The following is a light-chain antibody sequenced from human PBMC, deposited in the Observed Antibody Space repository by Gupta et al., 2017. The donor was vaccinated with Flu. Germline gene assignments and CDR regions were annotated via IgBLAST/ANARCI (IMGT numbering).Light chain of an antibody. V-gene: IGLV2-14*01. J-gene: IGLJ3*02. CDR2: EVS. CDR3: SSYTSSNTWV. Sequence: QSALTHPASVSGSPGKWITISCTGTSSDVGIYNYVSWYRQHPGKAPKLMIYEVSNRPSGVSNRFSGSKSGNTASLTISGLQAEDEADYYCSSYTSSNTWVFGGGTKLTVL. CDR1: SSDVGIYNY.